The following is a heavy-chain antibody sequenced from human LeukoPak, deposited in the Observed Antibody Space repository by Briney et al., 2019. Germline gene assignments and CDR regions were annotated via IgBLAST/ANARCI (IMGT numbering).Heavy chain of an antibody. CDR1: GFTVSSNY. CDR2: IYSGGST. CDR3: ARKHYYDSSGFFPPMDY. Sequence: GGSLRLSCAASGFTVSSNYMSWVRQAPGKGLEWVSVIYSGGSTFYADSVKGRFTISRDNSKNTLYLQMNSLRAEDTAVYYCARKHYYDSSGFFPPMDYWGQGTLVTVSS. J-gene: IGHJ4*02. D-gene: IGHD3-22*01. V-gene: IGHV3-66*01.